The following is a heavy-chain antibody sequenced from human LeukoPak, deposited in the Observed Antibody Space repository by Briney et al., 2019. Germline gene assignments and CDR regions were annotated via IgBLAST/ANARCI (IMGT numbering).Heavy chain of an antibody. Sequence: ASETLSLTCTVSGGSISSYYWSWIRQPPGKGLEWIGYIYYSGSTNYNPSLKSRVTISVDTSKNQFSLKLSSVTAADTAVYYCARVGSSGWYYFDYWGQGTLVTVSS. V-gene: IGHV4-59*01. D-gene: IGHD6-19*01. CDR1: GGSISSYY. CDR2: IYYSGST. J-gene: IGHJ4*02. CDR3: ARVGSSGWYYFDY.